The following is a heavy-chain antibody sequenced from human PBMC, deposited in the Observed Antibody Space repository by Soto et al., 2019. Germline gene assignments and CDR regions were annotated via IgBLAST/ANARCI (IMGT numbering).Heavy chain of an antibody. CDR1: GYTFTNYW. V-gene: IGHV5-51*01. CDR3: AASIFYYGMDV. Sequence: GESLKISCKRSGYTFTNYWIGWVRQMPGKGLEWMGIIYPCDSDTKHNPSFQVQVTISADNSITTTYLQWSSLKASDTAIYYCAASIFYYGMDVWGQGTSVPISS. CDR2: IYPCDSDT. J-gene: IGHJ6*02.